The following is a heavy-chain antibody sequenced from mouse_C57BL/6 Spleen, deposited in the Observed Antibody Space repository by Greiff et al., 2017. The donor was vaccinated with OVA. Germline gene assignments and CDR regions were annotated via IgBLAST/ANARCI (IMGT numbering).Heavy chain of an antibody. Sequence: VQLQQSGAELVRPGTSVKVSCKASGYAFTNYLIEWVKQRPGQGLEWIGVINPGSGGTNYNEKFKGKATLTADKSSSTAYMQRSSLTSEDSAVYFCARGDYGNGFAYWGQGTLVTVSA. CDR1: GYAFTNYL. CDR2: INPGSGGT. CDR3: ARGDYGNGFAY. J-gene: IGHJ3*01. V-gene: IGHV1-54*01. D-gene: IGHD2-1*01.